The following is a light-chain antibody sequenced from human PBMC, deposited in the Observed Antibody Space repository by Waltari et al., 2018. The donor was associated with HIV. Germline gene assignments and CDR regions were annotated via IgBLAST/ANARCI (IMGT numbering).Light chain of an antibody. CDR3: QSYDSSLSASV. CDR2: GDT. J-gene: IGLJ3*02. V-gene: IGLV1-40*01. Sequence: VHWYQQFPGAAPQLLIYGDTNRPSGVPDRFSGSKSGTSASLAITGLQGDDEADYYCQSYDSSLSASVFGGGTKLTVL.